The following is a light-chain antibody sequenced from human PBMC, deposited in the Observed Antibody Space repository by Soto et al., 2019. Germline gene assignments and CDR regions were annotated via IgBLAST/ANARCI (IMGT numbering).Light chain of an antibody. CDR2: DTS. J-gene: IGKJ1*01. CDR3: QQRSTWPTA. V-gene: IGKV3-11*01. CDR1: QSVSRY. Sequence: EIVLTQSPATLSLSPGEIATLSCRASQSVSRYLVWYQQKPGQAPRLLIYDTSNRATGIPARFSGSGSGTDFTLTISSLEPEDFAVYYCQQRSTWPTAFGQGTKVEI.